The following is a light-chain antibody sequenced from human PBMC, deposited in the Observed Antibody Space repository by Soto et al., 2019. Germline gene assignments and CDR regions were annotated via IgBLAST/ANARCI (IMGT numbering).Light chain of an antibody. CDR1: QSVNSNS. J-gene: IGKJ4*01. Sequence: EIVLTQSPGTLSLSPGERATLSCGASQSVNSNSLAWYQQKPGQAPRLLFYAASNRATGVPDRFSGSGSGTDFTLTISRVEPEDFAVYNCQQYGSSPLTFGGGTKVEIK. CDR3: QQYGSSPLT. V-gene: IGKV3-20*01. CDR2: AAS.